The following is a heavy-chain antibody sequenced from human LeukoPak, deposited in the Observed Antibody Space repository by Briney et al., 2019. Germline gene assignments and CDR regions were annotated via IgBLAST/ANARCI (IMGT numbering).Heavy chain of an antibody. Sequence: GRSLRLSCVTSGFTFSSYGMHWVRQVPGKGLEWVAFIRYDGSNKYYADSVRGRFTISRDNSKNTLYLQMNSLRAEDTALYYCAKTGSWGSSNYYFDYWGQGTLVTVSS. CDR1: GFTFSSYG. CDR2: IRYDGSNK. CDR3: AKTGSWGSSNYYFDY. J-gene: IGHJ4*02. D-gene: IGHD2-15*01. V-gene: IGHV3-30*02.